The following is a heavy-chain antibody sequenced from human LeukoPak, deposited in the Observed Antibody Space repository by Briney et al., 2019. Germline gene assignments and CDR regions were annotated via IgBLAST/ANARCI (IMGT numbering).Heavy chain of an antibody. CDR1: GYSFTSYW. Sequence: PGESLKISCKGSGYSFTSYWISWVRQMPGKGVEWMGRIDPSDSYTNYSPSFQGHVTISADKSISTAYLQWSSLKASDTAMYYCARLRSSWAPALDYWGQGTLVTVSS. CDR3: ARLRSSWAPALDY. J-gene: IGHJ4*02. CDR2: IDPSDSYT. V-gene: IGHV5-10-1*01. D-gene: IGHD6-13*01.